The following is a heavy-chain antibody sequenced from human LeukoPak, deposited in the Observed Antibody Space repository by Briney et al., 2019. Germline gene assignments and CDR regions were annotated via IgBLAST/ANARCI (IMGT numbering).Heavy chain of an antibody. J-gene: IGHJ5*02. V-gene: IGHV1-8*01. D-gene: IGHD6-6*01. CDR2: MNPNSGNT. Sequence: ASVKVSCKASRYTITRYDINWVRQATGQGLEWMGWMNPNSGNTGYAQKFQGRVTMTRNTSISTAYMELSSLRSEDTAVYYCARGVGSSSSHWFDPWGQATLVTVSS. CDR3: ARGVGSSSSHWFDP. CDR1: RYTITRYD.